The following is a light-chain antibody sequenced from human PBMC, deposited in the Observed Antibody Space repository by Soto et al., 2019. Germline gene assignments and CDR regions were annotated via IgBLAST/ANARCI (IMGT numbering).Light chain of an antibody. Sequence: DIQMTQSPSTLSASVGDRVTITCRASQSISSWLAWYQQKPGRAPKLLISDASSLKSGVPSRFSGSGSGTEFTLTISSLQPDDFATYYCQQYNSYRAFGQGTKVDIK. V-gene: IGKV1-5*01. CDR1: QSISSW. J-gene: IGKJ1*01. CDR2: DAS. CDR3: QQYNSYRA.